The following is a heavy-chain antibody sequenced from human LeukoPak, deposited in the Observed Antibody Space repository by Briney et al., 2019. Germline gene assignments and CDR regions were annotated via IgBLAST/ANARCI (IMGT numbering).Heavy chain of an antibody. CDR2: IKQDGSEK. CDR3: ARTRFDQLLYASYYFDY. J-gene: IGHJ4*02. D-gene: IGHD2-2*02. Sequence: GGPLRLSCAASGFTFSGYAMHWVRQAPGKGLEWVANIKQDGSEKYYVDSVKGRFTISRDNAKNSLYLQMNSLRAEDTAVYYCARTRFDQLLYASYYFDYWGQGTLVTVSS. CDR1: GFTFSGYA. V-gene: IGHV3-7*01.